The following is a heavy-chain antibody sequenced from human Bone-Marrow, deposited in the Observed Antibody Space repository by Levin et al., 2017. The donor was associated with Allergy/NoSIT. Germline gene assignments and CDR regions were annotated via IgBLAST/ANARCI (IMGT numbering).Heavy chain of an antibody. CDR3: AREGVGGRPCDY. J-gene: IGHJ4*02. CDR2: ISRSSTTT. Sequence: QPGGSLRLSCAASGFTFSTYNMNWVRQTPGRGLEWVSFISRSSTTTYYLDSVKGRFTISRDNAENSLYLQMNSLRSEDTAVYYCAREGVGGRPCDYWGRGTLVTVSS. CDR1: GFTFSTYN. V-gene: IGHV3-48*01. D-gene: IGHD2-15*01.